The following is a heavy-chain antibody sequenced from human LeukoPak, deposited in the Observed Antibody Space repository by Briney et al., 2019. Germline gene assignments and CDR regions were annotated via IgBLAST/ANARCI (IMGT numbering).Heavy chain of an antibody. Sequence: GGSLRLSCAASGFTFSGSAMHWVRQASGKGLEWVGRIRSKANSYATAYAASVKGRFTISRDDSKNTAYLQMNSLKTEDTAVYYCCSPSGVTVAGSGDYYYYMDVWGKGTTVTVSS. J-gene: IGHJ6*03. CDR3: CSPSGVTVAGSGDYYYYMDV. CDR1: GFTFSGSA. D-gene: IGHD6-19*01. CDR2: IRSKANSYAT. V-gene: IGHV3-73*01.